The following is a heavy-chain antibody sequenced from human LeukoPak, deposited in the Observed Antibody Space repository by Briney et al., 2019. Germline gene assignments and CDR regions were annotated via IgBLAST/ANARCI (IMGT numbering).Heavy chain of an antibody. CDR1: GYTFTGYY. Sequence: ASVKVPCKASGYTFTGYYMHWVRQAPGQGLEWMGWINPNSGGTNYAQKFQGRVTMTRDTSISTAYMELSRLRSDDTAVYYCARVYARRYYFDYWGQGTLVTVSS. D-gene: IGHD5/OR15-5a*01. V-gene: IGHV1-2*02. J-gene: IGHJ4*02. CDR3: ARVYARRYYFDY. CDR2: INPNSGGT.